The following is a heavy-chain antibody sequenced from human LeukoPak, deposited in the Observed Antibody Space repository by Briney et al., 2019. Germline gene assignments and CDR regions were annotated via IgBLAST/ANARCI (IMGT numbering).Heavy chain of an antibody. V-gene: IGHV3-7*02. CDR3: ARPETQYSSGLDGFDI. Sequence: PGGSLRLSCAASGFTFSSYWMTWVRQAPGKGLEWVANINQDGSEKKYVDSVKGRFTISRDNAKNSLYMQMNSLRAEDTAVYYCARPETQYSSGLDGFDIWGQGTMVTVSS. J-gene: IGHJ3*02. CDR2: INQDGSEK. D-gene: IGHD6-19*01. CDR1: GFTFSSYW.